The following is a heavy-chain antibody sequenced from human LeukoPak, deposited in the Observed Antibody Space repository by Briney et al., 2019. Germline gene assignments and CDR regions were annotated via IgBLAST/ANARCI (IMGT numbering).Heavy chain of an antibody. CDR3: ARDPSRGSGSWDWSMDV. V-gene: IGHV1-18*01. D-gene: IGHD3-10*01. Sequence: ASLKVSCKASGYTFTSYGISWVRQAPGQGLEGMGWISAHNGNTNYAQNLQGRITMTTDTSTSTAYMELRSLRSDDTAVYYCARDPSRGSGSWDWSMDVWGQGTTVTVSS. CDR2: ISAHNGNT. CDR1: GYTFTSYG. J-gene: IGHJ6*02.